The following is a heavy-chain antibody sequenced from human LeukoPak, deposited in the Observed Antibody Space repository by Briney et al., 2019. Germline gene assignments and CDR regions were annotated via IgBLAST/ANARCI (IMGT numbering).Heavy chain of an antibody. CDR2: ISRNSGSI. J-gene: IGHJ2*01. Sequence: GGSLRLSCAASGFTFDDYAMHWVRQAPGKGLEWVSGISRNSGSIGYADSVKGRFTISRDNAKNSLYLQMNSLRAEDTALYYCVAAAGRKSSWYFDLWGRGTLVTVSS. CDR1: GFTFDDYA. CDR3: VAAAGRKSSWYFDL. D-gene: IGHD6-13*01. V-gene: IGHV3-9*01.